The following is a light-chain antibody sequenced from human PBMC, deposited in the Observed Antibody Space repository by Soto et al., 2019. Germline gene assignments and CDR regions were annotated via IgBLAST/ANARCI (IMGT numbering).Light chain of an antibody. J-gene: IGKJ4*01. Sequence: DIQMTQSPSSLSASVGDRVTITCQASQDISNYLNWYQQKPGKAPKLLIYDAPNLETGVPSRFSGSGSGTDFTFTISSLQPEDIATYYCQQYDNLQLTFGGGTKVEIK. CDR1: QDISNY. CDR3: QQYDNLQLT. CDR2: DAP. V-gene: IGKV1-33*01.